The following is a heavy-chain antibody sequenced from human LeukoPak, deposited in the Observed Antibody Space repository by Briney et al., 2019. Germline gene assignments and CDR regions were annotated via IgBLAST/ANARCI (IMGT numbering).Heavy chain of an antibody. Sequence: GGSLRLSCAASGFTFSSYNMNWVRQAPGKGLEWVSSITSSSHDIYYADSVKGRFTISRDNAKNSLSLQMNSLRAEDTAVYYCARGSGYDFLDYWGQGTLVTVSS. J-gene: IGHJ4*02. CDR3: ARGSGYDFLDY. CDR1: GFTFSSYN. D-gene: IGHD5-12*01. V-gene: IGHV3-21*01. CDR2: ITSSSHDI.